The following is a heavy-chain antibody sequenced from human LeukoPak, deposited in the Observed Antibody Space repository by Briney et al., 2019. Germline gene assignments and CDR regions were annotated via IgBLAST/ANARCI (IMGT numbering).Heavy chain of an antibody. CDR1: GGTFSSYA. CDR3: ASRNPDILTGYYHLYYMDV. J-gene: IGHJ6*03. V-gene: IGHV1-69*13. D-gene: IGHD3-9*01. Sequence: GASVKVSCKASGGTFSSYAISWVRQAPGQGLEWMGGIIPIFGTANYAQKFQGRVTITADESTSTAYMELSSLRSEDTAVYYCASRNPDILTGYYHLYYMDVWGKGTTVTISS. CDR2: IIPIFGTA.